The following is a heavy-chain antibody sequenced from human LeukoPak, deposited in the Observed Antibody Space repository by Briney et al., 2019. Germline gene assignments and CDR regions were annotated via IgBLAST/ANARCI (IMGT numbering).Heavy chain of an antibody. V-gene: IGHV4-31*03. CDR2: IYYSGST. CDR1: GGSISSGGYY. CDR3: ARERQTYGLLDY. D-gene: IGHD3-10*01. J-gene: IGHJ4*02. Sequence: SETLSLTCTVSGGSISSGGYYWSWIRQHPGKGLEWIGYIYYSGSTYYNPSLKSRVTISVDTSKNQFSLKMSSVTAADTAVYFCARERQTYGLLDYWGQGTLVTASS.